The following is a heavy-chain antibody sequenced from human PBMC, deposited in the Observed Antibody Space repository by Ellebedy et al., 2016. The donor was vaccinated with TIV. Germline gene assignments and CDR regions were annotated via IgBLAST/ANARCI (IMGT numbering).Heavy chain of an antibody. J-gene: IGHJ4*02. CDR3: ARGGDRASFYY. V-gene: IGHV4-4*07. CDR2: IDASGSA. Sequence: MPSETLSLTCTLSGCSISDYSWSWIRQPAGTGLEWVGHIDASGSASYNASLRSRVTMSVDTSKKQVSLRRSSLTAADTAVYYCARGGDRASFYYWGQGTLVTVSS. CDR1: GCSISDYS. D-gene: IGHD3-10*01.